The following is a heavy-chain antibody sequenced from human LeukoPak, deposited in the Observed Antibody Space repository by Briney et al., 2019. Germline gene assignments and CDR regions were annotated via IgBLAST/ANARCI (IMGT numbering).Heavy chain of an antibody. V-gene: IGHV1-18*01. D-gene: IGHD3-10*01. CDR2: ISAYNGNT. CDR3: ARPITMVRGAIGY. J-gene: IGHJ4*02. Sequence: ASVKVSCKASGYTFTSYGISWVRQAPGQGLEWMGWISAYNGNTNYAQKLQGRVTMTRNTSISTAYMQLSSLRSEDTAVYYCARPITMVRGAIGYWGQGTLVTVSS. CDR1: GYTFTSYG.